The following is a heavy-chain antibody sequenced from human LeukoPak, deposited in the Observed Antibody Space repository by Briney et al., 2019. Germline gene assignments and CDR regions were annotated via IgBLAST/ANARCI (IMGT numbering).Heavy chain of an antibody. CDR2: INPSSGST. V-gene: IGHV1-46*01. Sequence: ASVKVSCKASGYSFTSYYMHWVRQAPGQGLEWMGIINPSSGSTSYARKFQGRVTMTRDTSTSTVYMELSRIRSEDTAVYYCARDQPGHSSDYYGMDVWGQGATVTVSS. D-gene: IGHD4-11*01. CDR1: GYSFTSYY. CDR3: ARDQPGHSSDYYGMDV. J-gene: IGHJ6*02.